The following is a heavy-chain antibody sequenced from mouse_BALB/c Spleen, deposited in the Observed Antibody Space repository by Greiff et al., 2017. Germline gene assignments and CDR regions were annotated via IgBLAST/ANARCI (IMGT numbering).Heavy chain of an antibody. D-gene: IGHD2-3*01. V-gene: IGHV5-17*02. CDR3: ARDDGYYQAWFAY. CDR2: ISSGSSTI. J-gene: IGHJ3*01. Sequence: EVQLVESGGGLVQPGGSRKLSCADSGFTFSSFGMHWVRQAPEKGLERVAYISSGSSTIYYADTVKGRFTISRDNPKNTLFLQMTSLRSEDTAMYYCARDDGYYQAWFAYWGHGTLVTVSA. CDR1: GFTFSSFG.